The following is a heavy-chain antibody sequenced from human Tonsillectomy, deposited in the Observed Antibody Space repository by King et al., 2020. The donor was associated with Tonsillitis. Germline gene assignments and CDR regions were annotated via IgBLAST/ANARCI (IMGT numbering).Heavy chain of an antibody. CDR3: AKEEVGFDY. J-gene: IGHJ4*02. CDR1: GFTFSSYG. Sequence: QLVQSGGGVVQPGRSLRLSCVASGFTFSSYGMHWVRQAPGKGLEWVAVIAYDGSIKYYADSVKGRFTISRDNSKNTMYLQMNSLRAEDTAVYYCAKEEVGFDYWGQGTLVTVSA. CDR2: IAYDGSIK. V-gene: IGHV3-30*18.